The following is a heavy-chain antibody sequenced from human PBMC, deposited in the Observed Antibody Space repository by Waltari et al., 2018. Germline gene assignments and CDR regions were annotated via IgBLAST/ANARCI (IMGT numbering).Heavy chain of an antibody. CDR1: GFTFSSYA. J-gene: IGHJ4*02. D-gene: IGHD6-19*01. Sequence: QVQLVESGGGVVQPGRSLRLSCAASGFTFSSYAMHWVRQAPGKGLGWVAVISYDGSNKYYADSVKGRFTISRDNSKNTLYLQMNSLRAEDTAVYYCARDGIAVAGSGYFDYWGQGTLVTVSS. V-gene: IGHV3-30-3*01. CDR3: ARDGIAVAGSGYFDY. CDR2: ISYDGSNK.